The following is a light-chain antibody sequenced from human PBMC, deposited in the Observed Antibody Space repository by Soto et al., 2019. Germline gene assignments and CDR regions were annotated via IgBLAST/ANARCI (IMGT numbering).Light chain of an antibody. V-gene: IGKV1-5*03. CDR1: QSISSW. J-gene: IGKJ1*01. Sequence: DIQMTQSPSTLSASVWDRVTITCLASQSISSWLAWYQQKPDKAPKLLICKASSLESGVPSMFSGSGSGTEFTLTIRSLQPDDFATYYCQQYNXYSTCGLVTKV. CDR2: KAS. CDR3: QQYNXYST.